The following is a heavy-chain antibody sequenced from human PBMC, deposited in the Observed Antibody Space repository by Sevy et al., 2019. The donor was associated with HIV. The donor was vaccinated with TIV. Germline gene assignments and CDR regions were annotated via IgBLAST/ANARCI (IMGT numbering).Heavy chain of an antibody. CDR2: VNQDGSTK. D-gene: IGHD3-22*01. J-gene: IGHJ4*02. CDR1: GFRISSYW. CDR3: VRAMASADSL. Sequence: GGSLRLSCAASGFRISSYWMLWVRQAPGKGLEWVANVNQDGSTKYYLDSVKGRFTISRDNAKNLVSLQMNSLTADDAALYYCVRAMASADSLWGQGTLVTVSS. V-gene: IGHV3-7*01.